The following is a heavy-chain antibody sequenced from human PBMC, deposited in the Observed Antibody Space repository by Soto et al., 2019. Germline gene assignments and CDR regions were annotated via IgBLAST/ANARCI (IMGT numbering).Heavy chain of an antibody. D-gene: IGHD6-19*01. CDR1: GGSISSGGYY. CDR3: ARDPMSIAVAGGAGMDV. J-gene: IGHJ6*02. CDR2: IYYSGST. V-gene: IGHV4-31*03. Sequence: PSETLSLTCTVSGGSISSGGYYWSWIRQHPGKGLEWIGYIYYSGSTYYNPSLKSRVTISVDTSKNQFSLKLSSVTAADTAVYYCARDPMSIAVAGGAGMDVWGQGTTVTVS.